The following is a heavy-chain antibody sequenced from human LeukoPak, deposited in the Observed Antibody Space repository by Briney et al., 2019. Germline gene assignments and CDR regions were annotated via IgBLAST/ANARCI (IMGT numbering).Heavy chain of an antibody. Sequence: GGSLRLSCAASGFTFDDYAMHWVRQAPGKGLEGVSGISWNSGSIGYADSVKGRFTISRNNAKNSLYLQMNSLRAEDTALYYCAKDDDGGLGGSPDYYYYYGMDVWGQGTTVTVSS. CDR3: AKDDDGGLGGSPDYYYYYGMDV. D-gene: IGHD1-26*01. V-gene: IGHV3-9*01. J-gene: IGHJ6*02. CDR1: GFTFDDYA. CDR2: ISWNSGSI.